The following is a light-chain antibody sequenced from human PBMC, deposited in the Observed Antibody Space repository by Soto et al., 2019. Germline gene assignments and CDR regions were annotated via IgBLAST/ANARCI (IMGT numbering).Light chain of an antibody. Sequence: DIQMTQSHSTLSASVGDRVTITCRASQSINNWLAWYQQKPGKAPKLLISKASNLKSGVPSRFSGTGSGTEFTLTISSLHPDDFASYYCQQYDSYPFTFGGGTKVEI. V-gene: IGKV1-5*03. J-gene: IGKJ4*01. CDR3: QQYDSYPFT. CDR1: QSINNW. CDR2: KAS.